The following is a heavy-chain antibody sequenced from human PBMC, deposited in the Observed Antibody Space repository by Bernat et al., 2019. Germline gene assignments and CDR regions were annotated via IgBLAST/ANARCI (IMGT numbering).Heavy chain of an antibody. J-gene: IGHJ4*02. D-gene: IGHD3-10*01. Sequence: QLQLQESGPGLVKPSETLSLTCIVSGGSISCGRYNWGWIRQPPGKGLEWIASIYYSGTTYYNPSLKSRVTIHVDTSKNRFSLKLSSVTAADTAVYYCARQDGSGSFSENFFDSWGQGTLVTVSA. CDR2: IYYSGTT. CDR3: ARQDGSGSFSENFFDS. CDR1: GGSISCGRYN. V-gene: IGHV4-39*01.